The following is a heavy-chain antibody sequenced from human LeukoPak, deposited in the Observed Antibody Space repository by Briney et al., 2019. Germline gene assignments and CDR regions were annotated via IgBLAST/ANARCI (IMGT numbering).Heavy chain of an antibody. Sequence: GGSLRLSCTASGFTFSSFWMSWVRQAPGKGLEWVASMKQDGSEKYYLDSLRGRFTISRDNAKNSLYLQMNSLRAEDTAVYYCARDGDMGDFDYWGQGTLVTVSS. J-gene: IGHJ4*02. CDR2: MKQDGSEK. D-gene: IGHD3-16*01. CDR3: ARDGDMGDFDY. CDR1: GFTFSSFW. V-gene: IGHV3-7*01.